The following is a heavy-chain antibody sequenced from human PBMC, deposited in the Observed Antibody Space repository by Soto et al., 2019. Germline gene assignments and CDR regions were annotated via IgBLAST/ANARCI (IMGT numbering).Heavy chain of an antibody. CDR2: IYYSGST. V-gene: IGHV4-59*06. CDR1: GGSISSYY. CDR3: ARESYYYDSSGYYHYFDY. D-gene: IGHD3-22*01. J-gene: IGHJ4*02. Sequence: SETLSLTCTVSGGSISSYYWSWIRQHPGKGLEWIGYIYYSGSTYYNPSLKSRVTISVDTSKNQFSLKLSSVTAADTAVYYCARESYYYDSSGYYHYFDYWGQGTLVTVSS.